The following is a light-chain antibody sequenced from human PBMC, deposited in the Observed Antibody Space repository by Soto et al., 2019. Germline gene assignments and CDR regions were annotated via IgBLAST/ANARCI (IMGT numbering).Light chain of an antibody. CDR1: QSLLSSSDNRNC. V-gene: IGKV4-1*01. J-gene: IGKJ4*01. CDR2: WAS. CDR3: QTYYRFPLT. Sequence: VMTQSPDSLALSLGERANINCKSSQSLLSSSDNRNCLAWFQQKVGQPPKLLIRWASTRESGVPDRYSASGSATEFTLTINSLQAEDVAVYYCQTYYRFPLTFGGGTKVELK.